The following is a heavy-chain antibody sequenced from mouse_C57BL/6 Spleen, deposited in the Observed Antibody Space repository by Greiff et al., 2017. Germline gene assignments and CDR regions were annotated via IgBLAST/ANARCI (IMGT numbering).Heavy chain of an antibody. J-gene: IGHJ4*01. V-gene: IGHV1-54*01. CDR3: ARRRFPYYAMDY. CDR2: INPGSGGT. Sequence: VQLQESGAELVRPGTSVKVSCKASGYAFTNYLIEWVKQRPGQGLEWIGVINPGSGGTNYTEKFKGQATLTADKSSSTAYMQLSSLTSEDSAVYFCARRRFPYYAMDYWGQGTSVTVSS. CDR1: GYAFTNYL.